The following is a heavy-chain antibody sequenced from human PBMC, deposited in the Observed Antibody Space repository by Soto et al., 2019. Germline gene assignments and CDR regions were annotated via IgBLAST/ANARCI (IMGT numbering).Heavy chain of an antibody. Sequence: QVQLVESGGAVVQPGRSLRLSCAASGFTFNNYGMQWVRQAPGKGLEWVALISYDGSNKYYADSVKGRFTISRDNSKNTLYLQMNSLRTEDTAVYYCFGGQHFGDYWGQGTLVTVPS. CDR3: FGGQHFGDY. CDR1: GFTFNNYG. CDR2: ISYDGSNK. V-gene: IGHV3-30*03. D-gene: IGHD2-15*01. J-gene: IGHJ4*02.